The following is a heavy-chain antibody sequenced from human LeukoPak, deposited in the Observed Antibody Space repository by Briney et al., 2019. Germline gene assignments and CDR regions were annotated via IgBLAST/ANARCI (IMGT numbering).Heavy chain of an antibody. CDR2: TSSSSSTI. J-gene: IGHJ4*02. CDR1: GFTFSSYS. D-gene: IGHD3-22*01. Sequence: GGSLRLSCAASGFTFSSYSMNWVRQAPGKGLEGVSYTSSSSSTIYYADSVKGRFTISRDNAKNSLYLQMNSLRAEDTAVYYCARDHYYYDSSGYYFFDYWGQGTLVTVSS. V-gene: IGHV3-48*04. CDR3: ARDHYYYDSSGYYFFDY.